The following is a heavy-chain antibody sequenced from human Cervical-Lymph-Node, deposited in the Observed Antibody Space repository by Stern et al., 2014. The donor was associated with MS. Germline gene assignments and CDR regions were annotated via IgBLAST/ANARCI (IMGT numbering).Heavy chain of an antibody. CDR3: AKRLTVDGTPIYNFDF. V-gene: IGHV3-23*04. CDR1: GFTFSIYG. Sequence: EVHLVESGGGLVHPGGSLGLSCAASGFTFSIYGLTWVRSAPGKWVEWVPAITERGSSTYYADSVKGRFTISRDNSKNTLYLQMNSLGVEDTAVYYCAKRLTVDGTPIYNFDFWGQGTLVTVSS. CDR2: ITERGSST. D-gene: IGHD6-19*01. J-gene: IGHJ4*02.